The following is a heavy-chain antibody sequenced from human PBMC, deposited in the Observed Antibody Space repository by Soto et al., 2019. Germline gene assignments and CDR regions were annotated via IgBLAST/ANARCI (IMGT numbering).Heavy chain of an antibody. CDR1: GGSISSGDYY. J-gene: IGHJ4*02. CDR3: ARGVEVTMVYYFDY. D-gene: IGHD4-17*01. CDR2: IYYSGST. Sequence: PSETLSLTCTVSGGSISSGDYYWSWIRQPPGKGLEWIGYIYYSGSTYYNPSLKSRVTISVDTSKNQFSLKLSSVTAADTAVYYCARGVEVTMVYYFDYWGQGTLVTVSS. V-gene: IGHV4-30-4*01.